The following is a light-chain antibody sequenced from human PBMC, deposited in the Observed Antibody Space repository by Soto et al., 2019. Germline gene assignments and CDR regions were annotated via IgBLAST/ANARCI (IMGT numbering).Light chain of an antibody. CDR3: QQYNSYSPT. J-gene: IGKJ1*01. CDR1: QSVSTW. V-gene: IGKV1-5*01. Sequence: DIQMTQSPSSLSASVGDTVTITCRASQSVSTWLAWYQQKPGKAPKLLIYDASSLESGVPSRFSGSGSGTELTPTISSLQAEDSATYYCQQYNSYSPTFGQGTKVEIK. CDR2: DAS.